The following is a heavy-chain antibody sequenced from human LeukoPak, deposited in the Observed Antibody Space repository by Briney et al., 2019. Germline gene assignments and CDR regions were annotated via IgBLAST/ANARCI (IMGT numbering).Heavy chain of an antibody. CDR3: ARGRGSIDY. J-gene: IGHJ4*02. Sequence: SETLSLTCTVSGGSISSYYWSWIRQPPGKGLEWIGYIYYSGSTNYNPSLKSRVTISVDTSKDQFSLKLSSVTAADTAVYYCARGRGSIDYWGQGTLVTVSS. CDR2: IYYSGST. CDR1: GGSISSYY. D-gene: IGHD3-10*01. V-gene: IGHV4-59*01.